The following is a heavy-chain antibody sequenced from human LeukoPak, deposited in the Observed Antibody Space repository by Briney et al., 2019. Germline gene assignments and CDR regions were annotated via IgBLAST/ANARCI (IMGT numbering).Heavy chain of an antibody. CDR1: GGSFSGYY. CDR3: ARGRYCSSTSCSTLGFDP. Sequence: SETLSLTCAVYGGSFSGYYWSWIRQPPGKGLEWIGEINHSGSTNYNSSLKSRVTISVDTSKNQFSLKLSSVTAADTAVYYCARGRYCSSTSCSTLGFDPWGQGTLVTVSS. D-gene: IGHD2-2*01. CDR2: INHSGST. J-gene: IGHJ5*02. V-gene: IGHV4-34*01.